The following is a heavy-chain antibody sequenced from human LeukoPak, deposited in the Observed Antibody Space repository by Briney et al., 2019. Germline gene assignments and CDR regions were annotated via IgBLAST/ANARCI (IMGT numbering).Heavy chain of an antibody. CDR2: IYYSGST. CDR1: GGSISSNKYY. CDR3: ATPYSGGYQGLDI. J-gene: IGHJ3*02. V-gene: IGHV4-39*01. D-gene: IGHD1-26*01. Sequence: RSSETLSLTCTVSGGSISSNKYYWGWIRQPPAKGLEWIGSIYYSGSTYYNPTLKSRVTIFVDTSKNQFSLKLSSVTAADTAVYYCATPYSGGYQGLDIWGQGTMVTVSS.